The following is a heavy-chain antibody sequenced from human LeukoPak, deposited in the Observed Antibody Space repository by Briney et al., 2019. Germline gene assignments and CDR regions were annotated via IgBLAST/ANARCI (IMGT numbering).Heavy chain of an antibody. Sequence: ASVKVSCKASGYTFTGYYMHWVRQAPGQGLGWMGWINPSSGGTNYEQKFQGRVAMTRDTSTSTAYIEMSRLRSDDTAVYYGAILSCDGGSCYPPPYYYYGMDVWGRGTTVTVSS. J-gene: IGHJ6*02. V-gene: IGHV1-2*02. D-gene: IGHD2-15*01. CDR3: AILSCDGGSCYPPPYYYYGMDV. CDR1: GYTFTGYY. CDR2: INPSSGGT.